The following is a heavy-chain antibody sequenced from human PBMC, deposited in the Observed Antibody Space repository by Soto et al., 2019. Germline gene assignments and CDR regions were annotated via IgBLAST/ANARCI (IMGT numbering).Heavy chain of an antibody. V-gene: IGHV4-39*01. J-gene: IGHJ4*02. CDR1: GASISSSSYF. CDR2: IYYSGTT. Sequence: PSETLSLTCTVSGASISSSSYFWGWIRQPPGKGLEWIGNIYYSGTTYYNPSLKSRVTISADTSENQFSLKLSSVTAADTAVYYCATMGTPATGLYYFDYWGQGTLVTVSS. D-gene: IGHD2-15*01. CDR3: ATMGTPATGLYYFDY.